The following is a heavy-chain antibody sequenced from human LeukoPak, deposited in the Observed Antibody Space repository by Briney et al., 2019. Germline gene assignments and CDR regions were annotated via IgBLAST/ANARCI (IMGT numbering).Heavy chain of an antibody. D-gene: IGHD3-10*02. V-gene: IGHV3-48*03. CDR2: ISSCGSNI. CDR1: GFTFSSYE. CDR3: AGLGITMIGGV. Sequence: GGSLRLSCAASGFTFSSYEMNWVRQAPGKGLEWVSYISSCGSNIYYADSVKGRFTISRDNAKNSLYLQMNSLRAEDTAVYYCAGLGITMIGGVWGKGTTVTISS. J-gene: IGHJ6*04.